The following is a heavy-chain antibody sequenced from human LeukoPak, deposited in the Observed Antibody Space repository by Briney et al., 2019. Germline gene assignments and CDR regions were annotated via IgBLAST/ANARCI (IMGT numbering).Heavy chain of an antibody. V-gene: IGHV5-51*01. J-gene: IGHJ4*02. CDR1: GYSFTSYW. D-gene: IGHD7-27*01. CDR3: ARQTAMGRSGDY. CDR2: IDPSDSET. Sequence: GESLKISCKASGYSFTSYWIGWVRHMPGKGLEWMGIIDPSDSETRYTPSFQGQVTISVDKSLTTAYLQWNSLKASDTDMYYCARQTAMGRSGDYWGQGTLVTVSS.